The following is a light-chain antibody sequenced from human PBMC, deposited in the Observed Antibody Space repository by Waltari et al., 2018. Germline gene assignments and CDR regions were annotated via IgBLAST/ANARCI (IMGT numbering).Light chain of an antibody. CDR3: QTGGHGTWV. Sequence: QLVVTQSPSASASLGASVKLTCTLSSGHSSNVIAWLQQQPEKGPRYLMKVNSDGSHSRGDEIPDRFSGSSSGAERYLTISSLHAEDEADYYCQTGGHGTWVFGGGTKLTVL. CDR2: VNSDGSH. V-gene: IGLV4-69*01. J-gene: IGLJ3*02. CDR1: SGHSSNV.